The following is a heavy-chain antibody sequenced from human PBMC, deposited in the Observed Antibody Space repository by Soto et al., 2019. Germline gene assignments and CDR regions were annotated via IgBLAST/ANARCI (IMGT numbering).Heavy chain of an antibody. J-gene: IGHJ4*02. V-gene: IGHV1-18*01. CDR1: GYTFTSYG. Sequence: ASVKVSCKASGYTFTSYGISWVRQAPGQGLEWMGWISAYNGNTNYAQKLQGRVTMTTDTSTSTAYMELRSLRSDDTAVYYCARVLHSSGWYRVTEENAMSLNYWGQGTLVTVSS. CDR3: ARVLHSSGWYRVTEENAMSLNY. D-gene: IGHD6-19*01. CDR2: ISAYNGNT.